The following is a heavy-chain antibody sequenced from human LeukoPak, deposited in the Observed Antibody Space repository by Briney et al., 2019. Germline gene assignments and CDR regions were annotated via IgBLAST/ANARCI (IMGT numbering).Heavy chain of an antibody. V-gene: IGHV3-23*01. CDR1: GFTFSDYA. Sequence: GGSLRLSCATSGFTFSDYAMSWVRQTPGKGLEWVSSMSGGGNTYYADSVKGRFTITRDNAKSTLYLQMNSLRAEDTAVYYWAKGTYYDSSGYRYYFYYMDVWGKGTTVTVSS. D-gene: IGHD3-22*01. J-gene: IGHJ6*03. CDR2: MSGGGNT. CDR3: AKGTYYDSSGYRYYFYYMDV.